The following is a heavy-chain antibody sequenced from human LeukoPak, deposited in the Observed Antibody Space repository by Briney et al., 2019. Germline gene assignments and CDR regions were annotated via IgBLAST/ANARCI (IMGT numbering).Heavy chain of an antibody. CDR2: TAFGGST. CDR3: ARGRRQLDN. Sequence: PSETLSLTCSVSGGSISGYYWSWLRQSPGKRLEWIAYTAFGGSTDYNPSLKSRVTISMDTSKNQVSLELYSTTTAGTAVYYCARGRRQLDNWGQGTQVTVSS. D-gene: IGHD6-19*01. CDR1: GGSISGYY. J-gene: IGHJ4*02. V-gene: IGHV4-59*01.